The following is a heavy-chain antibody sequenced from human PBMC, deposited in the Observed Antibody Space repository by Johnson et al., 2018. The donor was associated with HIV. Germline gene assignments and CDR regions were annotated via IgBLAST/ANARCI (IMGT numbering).Heavy chain of an antibody. J-gene: IGHJ3*02. V-gene: IGHV3-74*01. CDR2: INSDGSST. CDR1: GFIFSNAW. CDR3: AREAHYYDSSGLKRGAFDI. Sequence: VQLVESGGGVVQPGRSLRLSCAASGFIFSNAWMHWVRQAPGKGLVWVSRINSDGSSTSYADSVKGRFTISRDNAKNTLYLQMNSLRAEDTAVYYCAREAHYYDSSGLKRGAFDIWGQGTMVTVSS. D-gene: IGHD3-22*01.